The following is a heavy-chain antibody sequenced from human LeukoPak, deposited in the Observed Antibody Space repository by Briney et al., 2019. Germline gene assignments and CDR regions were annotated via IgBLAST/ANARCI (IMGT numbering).Heavy chain of an antibody. CDR3: SREIGYDGISWGSDY. CDR1: GFTVSTNY. Sequence: PGGSLRLSCAASGFTVSTNYMNWVRQAPGKGLEWVSLIYSGGSTYYADSVKGRFTISRDNSKNTVYLQMNSLRAEDTAMYYCSREIGYDGISWGSDYWGQGTLVTVSS. V-gene: IGHV3-53*01. J-gene: IGHJ4*02. CDR2: IYSGGST. D-gene: IGHD4-23*01.